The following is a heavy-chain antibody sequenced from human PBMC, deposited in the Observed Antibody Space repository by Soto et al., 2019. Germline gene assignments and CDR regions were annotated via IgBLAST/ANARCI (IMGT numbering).Heavy chain of an antibody. J-gene: IGHJ4*02. D-gene: IGHD2-15*01. Sequence: GESLRFSCKGSGYSFTSYWISWVRQMPGKGLEWMGRIDPSDSYTNYSPSFQGHVTISADKSISTAYLQWSSLKASDTAMYYCATGRCSGGSCYVFDYWGEGTLVAVSS. CDR1: GYSFTSYW. V-gene: IGHV5-10-1*01. CDR3: ATGRCSGGSCYVFDY. CDR2: IDPSDSYT.